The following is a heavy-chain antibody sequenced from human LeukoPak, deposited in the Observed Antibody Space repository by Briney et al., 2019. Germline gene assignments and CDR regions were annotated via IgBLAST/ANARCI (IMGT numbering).Heavy chain of an antibody. J-gene: IGHJ5*02. V-gene: IGHV3-74*01. Sequence: GGSLRLSCAASGFTFSNYWMHWVRQAPGKGLVWVSLMNSDGRIKNYADSVMGRFTISRDNAKNTLYLEMNSLRAEDTAVYYCARNLGGSGSAWGQGTLVTVSS. CDR3: ARNLGGSGSA. CDR2: MNSDGRIK. CDR1: GFTFSNYW. D-gene: IGHD1-26*01.